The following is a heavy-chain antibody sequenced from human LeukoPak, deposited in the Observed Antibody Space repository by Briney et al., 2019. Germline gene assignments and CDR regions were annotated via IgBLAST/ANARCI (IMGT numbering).Heavy chain of an antibody. CDR1: GYTFTGYY. CDR2: INPNSGGT. V-gene: IGHV1-2*02. Sequence: ASVKVSCKASGYTFTGYYMHWVRQAPGQGLEWMGWINPNSGGTNYAQKFQGRVTMTRDTSIRTVYMEVSGLTSDDTAVFYCARVAIFGVVISPANYYYMDVWGKGTTVTVSS. J-gene: IGHJ6*03. D-gene: IGHD3-3*01. CDR3: ARVAIFGVVISPANYYYMDV.